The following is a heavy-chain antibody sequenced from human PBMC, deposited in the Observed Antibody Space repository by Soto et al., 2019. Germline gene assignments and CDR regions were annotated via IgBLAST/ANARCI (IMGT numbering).Heavy chain of an antibody. CDR2: INSDGSST. CDR1: GSTFSSYW. D-gene: IGHD3-22*01. V-gene: IGHV3-74*01. Sequence: LRLSCAASGSTFSSYWMHWVRQAPGKGLVWVSRINSDGSSTSYADSVKGRFTISRDNAKNTLYLQMNSLRAEDTAVYYCAIRASYYDSSGYFDYWGQGTLVTVS. J-gene: IGHJ4*02. CDR3: AIRASYYDSSGYFDY.